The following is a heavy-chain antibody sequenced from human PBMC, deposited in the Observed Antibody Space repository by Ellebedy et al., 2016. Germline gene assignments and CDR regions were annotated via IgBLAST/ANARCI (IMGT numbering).Heavy chain of an antibody. CDR3: ARVSGYSGYGKDY. CDR2: INHSGST. Sequence: SETLSLTXAVYGGSFSGYYWSWIRQPPGKGLEWIGEINHSGSTNYNPSLKSRVTISVDTSKNQFSLKLSSVTAADTAVYYCARVSGYSGYGKDYWGQGTLVTVSS. V-gene: IGHV4-34*01. D-gene: IGHD5-12*01. CDR1: GGSFSGYY. J-gene: IGHJ4*02.